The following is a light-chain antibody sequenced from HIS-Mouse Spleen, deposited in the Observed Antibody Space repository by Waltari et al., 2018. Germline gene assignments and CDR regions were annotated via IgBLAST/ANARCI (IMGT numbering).Light chain of an antibody. CDR2: RNK. Sequence: QSVLTQPPSASGTPGQRVTISCSCTSANIRSHTVNWYQQLPGPAPKLLIYRNKQGPSGVPDRFSGSKSGTSATLAISGVQAEDEADYYCAAWDGSLTGPVFGGGTKLTVL. CDR3: AAWDGSLTGPV. V-gene: IGLV1-44*01. J-gene: IGLJ3*02. CDR1: SANIRSHT.